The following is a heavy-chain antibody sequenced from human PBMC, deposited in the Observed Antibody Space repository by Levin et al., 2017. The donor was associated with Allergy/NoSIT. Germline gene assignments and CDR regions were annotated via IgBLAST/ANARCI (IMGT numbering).Heavy chain of an antibody. CDR1: GFTFTTAW. CDR2: IKSKPDGGTT. Sequence: PGESLKISCAASGFTFTTAWMNWVRQSPGKGLEWVGRIKSKPDGGTTDYAAPVKGRFTISRDDSRSTLYLHMNSLKTEDTAGYYCTADFLYHYMGVWGKGTTVAVS. V-gene: IGHV3-15*01. J-gene: IGHJ6*03. CDR3: TADFLYHYMGV.